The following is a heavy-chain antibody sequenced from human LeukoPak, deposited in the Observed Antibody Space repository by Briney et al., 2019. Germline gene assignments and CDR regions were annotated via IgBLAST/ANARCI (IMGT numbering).Heavy chain of an antibody. Sequence: SETLSLTCAVYGGSFSGYYWSWIRQPPGKGLEWIGEINHSGSTNYNPSLKSRVTISVDTSKNQFSLKLSSVTAADTAVYYCARVMGWFGEFDYWGQGTLVTVSS. CDR2: INHSGST. V-gene: IGHV4-34*01. D-gene: IGHD3-10*01. CDR3: ARVMGWFGEFDY. J-gene: IGHJ4*02. CDR1: GGSFSGYY.